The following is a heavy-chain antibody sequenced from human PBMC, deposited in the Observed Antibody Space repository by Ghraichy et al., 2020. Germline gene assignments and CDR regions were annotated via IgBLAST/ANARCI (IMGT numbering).Heavy chain of an antibody. CDR1: GFTFSSYA. D-gene: IGHD1-14*01. V-gene: IGHV3-23*01. J-gene: IGHJ3*02. CDR2: ISGSGGST. Sequence: GSLRPSCAASGFTFSSYAMSWVRQAQGKGLEWVSAISGSGGSTYYADSVKGRFTISRDNSKNTLYLQMNSLRAEDTAVYYCAKEYEAIQPPRRAFAIWGRVTMVTVTT. CDR3: AKEYEAIQPPRRAFAI.